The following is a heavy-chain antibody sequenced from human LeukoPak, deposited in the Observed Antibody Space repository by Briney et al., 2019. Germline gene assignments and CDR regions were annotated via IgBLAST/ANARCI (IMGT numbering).Heavy chain of an antibody. V-gene: IGHV1-69*04. J-gene: IGHJ3*02. CDR1: GGTFSSYA. CDR2: IIPILGIA. CDR3: ARDANIPWNSFDI. D-gene: IGHD4/OR15-4a*01. Sequence: ASVKVSCKASGGTFSSYAISWVRQAPGQGLEWMGRIIPILGIANYAQKFQGRVTITADESTSTAYMELSSLRSEDTAVYYCARDANIPWNSFDIGGQGKMATSSS.